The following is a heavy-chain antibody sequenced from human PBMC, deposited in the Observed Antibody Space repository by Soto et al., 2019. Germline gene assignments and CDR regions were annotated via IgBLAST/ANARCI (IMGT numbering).Heavy chain of an antibody. CDR3: ARRREYYDCSGYLGSWFDP. J-gene: IGHJ5*02. D-gene: IGHD3-22*01. CDR2: ISYIGST. Sequence: QVQLQDSGPGLVKPSETLSLTCTVSGGSISNYYWSWIRQPPGKGLEWIADISYIGSTTYNPSLKSPVTLYVDTSKNQFSLKLSSVTAADTAVYYCARRREYYDCSGYLGSWFDPWGLGTLVTVSS. CDR1: GGSISNYY. V-gene: IGHV4-59*08.